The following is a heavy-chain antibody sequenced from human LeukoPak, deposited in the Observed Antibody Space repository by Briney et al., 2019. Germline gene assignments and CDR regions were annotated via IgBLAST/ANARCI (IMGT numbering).Heavy chain of an antibody. CDR2: IYSGGST. J-gene: IGHJ3*02. CDR3: ARGLGVQVGAKGVGAFDI. Sequence: GGSLRLSCAASGFTFSSYAMSWVRQAPGKGLEWVSVIYSGGSTYYADSVKGRFTISRDNSKNTLYLQMNSLRAEDTAVYYCARGLGVQVGAKGVGAFDIWGQGTMVTVSS. CDR1: GFTFSSYA. V-gene: IGHV3-53*01. D-gene: IGHD1-26*01.